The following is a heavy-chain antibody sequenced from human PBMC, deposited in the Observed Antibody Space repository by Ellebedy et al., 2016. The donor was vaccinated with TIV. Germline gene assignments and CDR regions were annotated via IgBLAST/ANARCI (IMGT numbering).Heavy chain of an antibody. CDR3: ARGRLAWELLFAFDI. Sequence: SETLSLTXAVYGGSFSGYYWSWIRQPPGKGLEWIGEINHSGSTNYNPSLKSRVTISVDTSKNQFSLKLSSVTAADTAVYYCARGRLAWELLFAFDIWGQGTMVTVSS. V-gene: IGHV4-34*01. CDR2: INHSGST. CDR1: GGSFSGYY. D-gene: IGHD1-26*01. J-gene: IGHJ3*02.